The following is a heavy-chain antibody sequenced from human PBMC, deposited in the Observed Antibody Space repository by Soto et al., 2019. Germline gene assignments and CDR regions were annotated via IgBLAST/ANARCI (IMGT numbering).Heavy chain of an antibody. CDR2: ISSDGSNK. CDR3: AKNSDYYFYSGMDV. V-gene: IGHV3-30*18. D-gene: IGHD5-12*01. J-gene: IGHJ6*02. Sequence: PGGSLRLSCAASGFTFSSYGMHWVRQAPGKGLEWVAVISSDGSNKYYADFVKGRFTISRDNSKNTLYLQMNSPRAEDTAVYYCAKNSDYYFYSGMDVWGQGTTVTVSS. CDR1: GFTFSSYG.